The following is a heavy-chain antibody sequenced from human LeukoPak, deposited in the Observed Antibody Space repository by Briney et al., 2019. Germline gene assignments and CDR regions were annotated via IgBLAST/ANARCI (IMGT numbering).Heavy chain of an antibody. J-gene: IGHJ6*03. D-gene: IGHD3-22*01. V-gene: IGHV1-46*01. CDR1: GYTFTSNY. Sequence: GASVKVSCKASGYTFTSNYMHWVRQAPGQGLEWMGIINPSGGSTSYAQKFQGRVTMTRDTSTSTVYMELSSLRSEDTAVYYCARSREGASDYYDSSGYYYYMDVWGKGTTVTVSS. CDR2: INPSGGST. CDR3: ARSREGASDYYDSSGYYYYMDV.